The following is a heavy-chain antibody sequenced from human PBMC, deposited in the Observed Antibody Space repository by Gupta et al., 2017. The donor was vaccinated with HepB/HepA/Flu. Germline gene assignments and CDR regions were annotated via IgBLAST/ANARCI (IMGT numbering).Heavy chain of an antibody. V-gene: IGHV3-23*01. CDR2: MTGAGGHT. D-gene: IGHD3-16*01. CDR3: ARRGGEFWGASDS. J-gene: IGHJ4*02. CDR1: GFNFAGYV. Sequence: EVQLLESGGGLVQPGGSLRLSCAASGFNFAGYVMHLVRQAPGKGLEWVSTMTGAGGHTFYADSVKGRFTISRDDSKGTLFLQMTSLRAEDTAIYYCARRGGEFWGASDSWGQGTLVSVSS.